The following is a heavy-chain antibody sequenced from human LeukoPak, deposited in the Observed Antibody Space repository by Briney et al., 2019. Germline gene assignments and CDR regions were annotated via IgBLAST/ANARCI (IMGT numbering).Heavy chain of an antibody. J-gene: IGHJ3*02. Sequence: GGSLRLSCAAPGVTFSSYGMHWVRQAPGKGLEWVAVISYDGSNKYYADSVKGRFTISRDNSKNTLYLQMNSLRAEDTAVYYCAKDPNGDYVGTFDIWGQGAMVTVSS. CDR1: GVTFSSYG. V-gene: IGHV3-30*18. CDR3: AKDPNGDYVGTFDI. D-gene: IGHD4-23*01. CDR2: ISYDGSNK.